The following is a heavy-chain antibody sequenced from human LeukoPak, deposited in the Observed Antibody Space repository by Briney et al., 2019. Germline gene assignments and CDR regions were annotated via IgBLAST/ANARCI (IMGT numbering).Heavy chain of an antibody. CDR2: ISAYNGNS. CDR1: GYTFNTYG. Sequence: ASVKVSCKPSGYTFNTYGITWVRQAPGQGLEWMGWISAYNGNSNYAQKFQGRVTMTTDTSTSTGYMELRSLRSDDTAVYYCARVHSYCSSTSCLDYWGQGTLVTVSS. D-gene: IGHD2-2*01. J-gene: IGHJ4*02. CDR3: ARVHSYCSSTSCLDY. V-gene: IGHV1-18*01.